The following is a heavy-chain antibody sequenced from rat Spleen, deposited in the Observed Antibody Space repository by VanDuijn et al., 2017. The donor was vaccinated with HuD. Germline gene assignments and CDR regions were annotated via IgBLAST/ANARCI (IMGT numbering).Heavy chain of an antibody. J-gene: IGHJ2*01. CDR2: ITYDGSST. CDR1: GFTFSDYN. Sequence: EVQLVESGGGLVQPGRSLKLSCAASGFTFSDYNMAWVRQAPKKGLEWVATITYDGSSTYYRDSVKGRFTISRHNAKTTQYLQMDSLRSEDTATYYCATGVQLYHFDYWGQGVMVTVSS. D-gene: IGHD1-5*01. CDR3: ATGVQLYHFDY. V-gene: IGHV5-7*01.